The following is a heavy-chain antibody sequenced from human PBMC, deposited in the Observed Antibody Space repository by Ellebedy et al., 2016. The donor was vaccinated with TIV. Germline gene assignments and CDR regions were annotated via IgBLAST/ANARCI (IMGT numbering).Heavy chain of an antibody. D-gene: IGHD6-19*01. CDR3: ARDGSGWSRDH. V-gene: IGHV3-21*06. J-gene: IGHJ4*02. Sequence: GGSLRLXCGASGFTFSIACMTWVRQAPGKGLEWVETIDFSGTGTYYADSVKGRFIISRDNTKNLVFLQMNSLGVEDTAVYYCARDGSGWSRDHWGQGTLVTVSS. CDR2: IDFSGTGT. CDR1: GFTFSIAC.